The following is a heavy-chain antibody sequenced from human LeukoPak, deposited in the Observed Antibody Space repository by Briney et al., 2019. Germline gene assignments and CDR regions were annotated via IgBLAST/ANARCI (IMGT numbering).Heavy chain of an antibody. CDR3: AKVWDTSGFYYLDY. D-gene: IGHD3-22*01. CDR2: ISGSGGST. J-gene: IGHJ4*02. CDR1: GFTFSNYA. V-gene: IGHV3-23*01. Sequence: GGSLRLSCAASGFTFSNYAMSWVRQAPGTGLEWVSGISGSGGSTYYADSVKGWFTISRGNSKDTLYLQMNSLRADDTAVYYCAKVWDTSGFYYLDYWGPGTLVTVSS.